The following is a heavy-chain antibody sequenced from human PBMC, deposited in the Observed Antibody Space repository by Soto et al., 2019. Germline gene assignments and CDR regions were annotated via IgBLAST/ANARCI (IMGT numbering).Heavy chain of an antibody. CDR2: INQDGSDQ. J-gene: IGHJ5*02. V-gene: IGHV3-7*01. Sequence: EVQVVESGGGLVQPGGSLRLSCAASGFIFSNHWMTWVRQVPGKGLEWVANINQDGSDQDYLDSVKGRFTISRDNAKNSLFLQMNSLRVEDTAVYYCATSMRHTLDPWGQGTLVTVSS. D-gene: IGHD2-8*01. CDR1: GFIFSNHW. CDR3: ATSMRHTLDP.